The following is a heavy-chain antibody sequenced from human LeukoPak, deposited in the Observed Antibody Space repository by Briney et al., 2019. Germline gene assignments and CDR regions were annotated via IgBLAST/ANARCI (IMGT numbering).Heavy chain of an antibody. V-gene: IGHV1-18*01. CDR1: GYTFTSYG. J-gene: IGHJ3*02. CDR2: ISAYNGNT. D-gene: IGHD4-17*01. Sequence: GASVKVSCKASGYTFTSYGISWVRQAPGQGLEWMGWISAYNGNTNYAQKLQGRVTMTTDTSTSTAYMELRSLRSDDTAVYYCARGPLGDEFADAFDIWGQGTMVTVSS. CDR3: ARGPLGDEFADAFDI.